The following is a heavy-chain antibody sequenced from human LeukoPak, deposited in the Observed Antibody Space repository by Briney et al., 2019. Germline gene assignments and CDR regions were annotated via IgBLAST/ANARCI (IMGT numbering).Heavy chain of an antibody. Sequence: SETLSLTCTVSGGSISSYYWSWIRQPPGKGLEWIGYIYYSGSTNYNPSLKSRVTISVDTSKNQFSLKLSSVTAADTAVYYCARRDYVWGSYRSLNAFDIWGQGTMVTVSS. D-gene: IGHD3-16*02. CDR2: IYYSGST. J-gene: IGHJ3*02. CDR1: GGSISSYY. V-gene: IGHV4-59*01. CDR3: ARRDYVWGSYRSLNAFDI.